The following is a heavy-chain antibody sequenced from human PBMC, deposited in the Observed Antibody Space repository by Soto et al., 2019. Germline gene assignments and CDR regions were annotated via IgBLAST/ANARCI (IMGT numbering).Heavy chain of an antibody. Sequence: QVQLVQSGAEVKKPGSSVKVSCKASGGTFSSYAISWVRQAPGQGLEWMGGIIPIFGTANYAQKFQGRVTITADEATSTGYMELGSLRSEDTAVYYCARSYYGSGSPPRFDYWGQGTLVTVSS. D-gene: IGHD3-10*01. J-gene: IGHJ4*02. V-gene: IGHV1-69*01. CDR3: ARSYYGSGSPPRFDY. CDR1: GGTFSSYA. CDR2: IIPIFGTA.